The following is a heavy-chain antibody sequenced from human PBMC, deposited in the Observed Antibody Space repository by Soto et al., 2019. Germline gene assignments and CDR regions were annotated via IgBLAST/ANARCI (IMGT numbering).Heavy chain of an antibody. D-gene: IGHD3-9*01. Sequence: SVKVSCKASGGTFSSYAISWVRQAPGQGLEWMGGIIPIFGTANYAQKFQGRVTITADESTSTAYMELSSLRSEDTAVYYCARGSGVYDILTGYFDYWGQGTLVTVS. J-gene: IGHJ4*02. CDR2: IIPIFGTA. CDR1: GGTFSSYA. V-gene: IGHV1-69*13. CDR3: ARGSGVYDILTGYFDY.